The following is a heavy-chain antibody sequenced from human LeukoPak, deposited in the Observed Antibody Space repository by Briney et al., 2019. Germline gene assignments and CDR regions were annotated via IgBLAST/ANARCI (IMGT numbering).Heavy chain of an antibody. CDR3: ARGIRDFDI. V-gene: IGHV3-53*05. J-gene: IGHJ3*02. CDR2: IYSGDST. CDR1: GFXVSSNY. D-gene: IGHD3-10*01. Sequence: PGGSLRLSCAGSGFXVSSNYMSWVRQAPGKGLEWVSVIYSGDSTYYADSVKGRFIISRDNSKNTVYLQMNSLRAEDTAVYYCARGIRDFDIWGQGTMVTVSS.